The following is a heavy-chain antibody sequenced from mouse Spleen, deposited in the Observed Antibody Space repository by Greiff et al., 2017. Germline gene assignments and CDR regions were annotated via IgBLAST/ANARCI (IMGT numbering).Heavy chain of an antibody. V-gene: IGHV7-3*01. D-gene: IGHD4-1*01. J-gene: IGHJ3*01. CDR1: GFTFTDYY. CDR2: IRNKANGYTT. Sequence: EVKLVESGGGLVQPGGSLSLSCAASGFTFTDYYMSWVRQPPGKALEWLGFIRNKANGYTTEYSASVKGRFTISRDNSQSILYLQMNALRAEDSATYYCARSSSWDWNWFAYWGQGTLVTVSA. CDR3: ARSSSWDWNWFAY.